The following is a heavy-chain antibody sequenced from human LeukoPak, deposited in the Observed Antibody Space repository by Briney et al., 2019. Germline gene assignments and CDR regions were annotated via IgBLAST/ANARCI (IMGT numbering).Heavy chain of an antibody. V-gene: IGHV4-61*01. CDR1: GASVSSGSYY. CDR3: ARVSVDSGSYSLDY. J-gene: IGHJ4*02. Sequence: SETLSLTCTVSGASVSSGSYYWSWLRQPPGKGLEWIGYIYYSGSTNYNPSLKSRVTISVDTSKNQFSLKLSSVTAADTAVYYCARVSVDSGSYSLDYWGQGTLVTVSS. CDR2: IYYSGST. D-gene: IGHD1-26*01.